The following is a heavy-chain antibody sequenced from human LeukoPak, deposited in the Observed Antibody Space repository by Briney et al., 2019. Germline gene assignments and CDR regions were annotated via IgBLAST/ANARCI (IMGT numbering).Heavy chain of an antibody. V-gene: IGHV1-18*01. J-gene: IGHJ4*02. CDR2: ISTYNGNT. CDR3: ARGDLMIDLPHYFDY. Sequence: ASVKVSRKASDYTFTNYGFNWVRQAPGQGLEWMGWISTYNGNTNYAQKLQGRVTMTTDTSTSTAYMELRSLRSDDTAVYYCARGDLMIDLPHYFDYWGQGTLVTVSS. CDR1: DYTFTNYG. D-gene: IGHD2-21*01.